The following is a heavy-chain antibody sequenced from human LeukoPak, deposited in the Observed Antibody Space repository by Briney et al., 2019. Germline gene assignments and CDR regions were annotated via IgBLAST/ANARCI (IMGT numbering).Heavy chain of an antibody. CDR1: GYPFTGKY. CDR3: ARDRSPAAGTPDWYFDL. CDR2: INPNSGGT. Sequence: ASVKVSCKTSGYPFTGKYMHWVRQAPGQGLEWMGWINPNSGGTNYAQKFQGRVTMTRDTSISTAYMELSSLRSEDTAVYYCARDRSPAAGTPDWYFDLWGRGTLVTVSS. J-gene: IGHJ2*01. V-gene: IGHV1-2*02. D-gene: IGHD6-13*01.